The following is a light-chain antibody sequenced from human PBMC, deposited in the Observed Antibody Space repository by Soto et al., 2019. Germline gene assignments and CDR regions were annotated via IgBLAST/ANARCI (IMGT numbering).Light chain of an antibody. J-gene: IGLJ1*01. CDR1: SSDVGGYNY. CDR2: EVS. V-gene: IGLV2-14*01. Sequence: QSALTQPPSVSGSPGQSITISCTGTSSDVGGYNYVSWYQQHPGKAPKLMIYEVSNRPSGVSNRFSGSKSGNTASLTISGLQAVDEVDYYCTSYTSISLYVFGTGTKVT. CDR3: TSYTSISLYV.